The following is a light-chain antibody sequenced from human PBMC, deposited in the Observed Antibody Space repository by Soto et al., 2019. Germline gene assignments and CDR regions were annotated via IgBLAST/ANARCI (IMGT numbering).Light chain of an antibody. V-gene: IGKV3-11*01. CDR3: QQRSNWPPYT. Sequence: EIVMTQSPATLSLSPGERATLSCRASQSVSNSLAWYQQKPGQAPRLLIYDASSRATGIPARFSGSGSGTDFTLTISSLEPEDFAVYYCQQRSNWPPYTFGQGTKLEIK. J-gene: IGKJ2*01. CDR2: DAS. CDR1: QSVSNS.